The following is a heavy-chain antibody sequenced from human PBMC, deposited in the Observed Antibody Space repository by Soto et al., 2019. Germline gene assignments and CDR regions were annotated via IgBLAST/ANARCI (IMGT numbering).Heavy chain of an antibody. CDR2: INSDGSST. D-gene: IGHD2-21*02. V-gene: IGHV3-74*01. CDR1: GFTFSSYW. Sequence: GGSLRLSCAASGFTFSSYWMHWVRQAPGKGLVWVSRINSDGSSTSYADSVKGRFTISRDNAKNSLYLQMNSLRAEDTAVYYCASLVVTADSYGMDVWGQGTTVTVSS. CDR3: ASLVVTADSYGMDV. J-gene: IGHJ6*02.